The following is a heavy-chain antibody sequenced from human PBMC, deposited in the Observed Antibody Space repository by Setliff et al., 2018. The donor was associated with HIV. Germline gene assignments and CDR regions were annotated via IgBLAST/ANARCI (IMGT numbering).Heavy chain of an antibody. V-gene: IGHV3-49*04. CDR3: ARDDSGYNYGGRGMDV. CDR2: IRSEDYGGTS. J-gene: IGHJ6*02. CDR1: GFDLGDYA. D-gene: IGHD4-17*01. Sequence: PGGSLRLSCAGVGFDLGDYAVTWVRQAPGKGLEWVSFIRSEDYGGTSAFAASVKGRFTISRDDTRGIAYLQMNSLQTEDTGVYYCARDDSGYNYGGRGMDVWGQGTTVTVSS.